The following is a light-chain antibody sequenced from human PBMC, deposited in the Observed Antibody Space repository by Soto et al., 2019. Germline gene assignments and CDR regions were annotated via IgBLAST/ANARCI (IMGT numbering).Light chain of an antibody. CDR2: KAS. CDR1: QSISTW. CDR3: QQYNSFSTWT. Sequence: DIQVTPSPSTLSASVGDRVTITCRASQSISTWLAWYQQKPGKAPKLLIYKASSLERGVPSRFSGSGSGTEFTLTISSLQPDDFATYFCQQYNSFSTWTFGQGTKVEIK. V-gene: IGKV1-5*03. J-gene: IGKJ1*01.